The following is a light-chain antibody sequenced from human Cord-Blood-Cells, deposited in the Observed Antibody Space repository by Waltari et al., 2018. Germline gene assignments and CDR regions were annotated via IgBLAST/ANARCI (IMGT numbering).Light chain of an antibody. CDR1: QSVLYSSNNKNY. Sequence: DIVMTQSPDSLAVSLGERATINCKSRQSVLYSSNNKNYLAWYQQKPGQPPELLIYWASTRESGVPDRLSGSGSGTDFTLTISSLQAEDVAVYYCQQYYSTPFTFGPGTKVDIK. CDR3: QQYYSTPFT. J-gene: IGKJ3*01. CDR2: WAS. V-gene: IGKV4-1*01.